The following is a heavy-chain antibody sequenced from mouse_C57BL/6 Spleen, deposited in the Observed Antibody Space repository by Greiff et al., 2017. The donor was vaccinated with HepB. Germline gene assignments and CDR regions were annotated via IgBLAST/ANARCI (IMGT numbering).Heavy chain of an antibody. V-gene: IGHV5-16*01. D-gene: IGHD2-10*02. CDR3: ARDQYGYYAMDY. Sequence: EVMLVESEGGLVQPGSSMKLSCTASGFTFSDYYMAWVRQVPEKGLEWVANINYDGSSTYYLDSLKSRFIISRDNAKNILYLQMSSLKSEDTATYYCARDQYGYYAMDYWGQGTSVTVSS. J-gene: IGHJ4*01. CDR1: GFTFSDYY. CDR2: INYDGSST.